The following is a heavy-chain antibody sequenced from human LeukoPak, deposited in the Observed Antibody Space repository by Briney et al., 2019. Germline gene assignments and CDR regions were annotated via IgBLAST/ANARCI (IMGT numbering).Heavy chain of an antibody. J-gene: IGHJ4*02. V-gene: IGHV3-43*01. Sequence: GGSLRLSCAGPGFTFSDHSMHLVRQVPGKGLEWVAFVSWDFGTYYIDSVKGRFTVSRDNSKNTLYLQMNSLRAEDTAVYYCATPPTGLHYWGQGTLVTVSS. CDR3: ATPPTGLHY. CDR2: VSWDFGT. D-gene: IGHD1-14*01. CDR1: GFTFSDHS.